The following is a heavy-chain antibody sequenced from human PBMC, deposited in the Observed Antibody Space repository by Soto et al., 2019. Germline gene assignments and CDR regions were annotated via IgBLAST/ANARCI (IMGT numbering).Heavy chain of an antibody. D-gene: IGHD2-15*01. CDR1: GYTFTSYD. J-gene: IGHJ6*03. CDR2: MNPNSGNT. CDR3: ARGYCSGGSCYPSYYYYYMDV. Sequence: ASVKVSCKASGYTFTSYDINWVRQATGQGLEWMGWMNPNSGNTGYAQKFQGRVTMTRNTSISTAYMELSSLRSEDTAVYYCARGYCSGGSCYPSYYYYYMDVWGKGTTVTVSS. V-gene: IGHV1-8*01.